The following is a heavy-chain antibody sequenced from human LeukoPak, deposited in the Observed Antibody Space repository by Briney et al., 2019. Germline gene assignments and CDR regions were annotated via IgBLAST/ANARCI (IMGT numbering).Heavy chain of an antibody. D-gene: IGHD6-13*01. CDR2: INHSGST. CDR3: ASAGSSWYQTFDY. Sequence: SETLSLTCAVYGASFSGYCWSWIRQPPGKGLEWIGEINHSGSTNYNPSLKSRVTISVDTSKNQFSLKLSSVTAADTAVYYCASAGSSWYQTFDYWGQGTLVTVSS. CDR1: GASFSGYC. V-gene: IGHV4-34*01. J-gene: IGHJ4*02.